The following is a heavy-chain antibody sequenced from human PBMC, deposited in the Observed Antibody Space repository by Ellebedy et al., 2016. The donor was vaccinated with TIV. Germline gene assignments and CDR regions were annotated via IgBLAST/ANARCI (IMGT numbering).Heavy chain of an antibody. CDR2: VNHNGEIT. CDR1: GGSLKSKY. V-gene: IGHV4-34*01. CDR3: ARSQNYFDP. D-gene: IGHD1-7*01. Sequence: MPSETLSLTCAVYGGSLKSKYWTWIRQPPGKGLEWIGEVNHNGEITNYNPSLKSPFTISLDTSKNQFFLTLSSVTAADTAVYYCARSQNYFDPWGQGTLVTVSS. J-gene: IGHJ5*02.